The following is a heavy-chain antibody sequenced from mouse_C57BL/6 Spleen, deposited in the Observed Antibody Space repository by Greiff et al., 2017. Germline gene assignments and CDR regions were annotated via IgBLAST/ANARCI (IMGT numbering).Heavy chain of an antibody. CDR2: IDPEDGET. Sequence: VQLQQSGAELVKPGASVKLSCTASGFNIKDSYMPWVKQRTEQGLEWIGRIDPEDGETKYAPKFQGKAPITADPSSNTAYLQLSSLTSEDTAVYYCASYSNYWFAYWGQGTLVTVAA. V-gene: IGHV14-2*01. J-gene: IGHJ3*01. CDR1: GFNIKDSY. CDR3: ASYSNYWFAY. D-gene: IGHD2-5*01.